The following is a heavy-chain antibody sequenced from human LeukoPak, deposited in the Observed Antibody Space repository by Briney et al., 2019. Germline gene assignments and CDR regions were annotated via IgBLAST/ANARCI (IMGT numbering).Heavy chain of an antibody. CDR3: ASGWDCTNGVCYAEYFQH. Sequence: ASVKVSCKASGYTFTSYGISWVRQAPGQGLEWMGWISAYNGNTNYAQKLQGRVTMTTDTSTSTAYMELSSLRSEDTAVYYCASGWDCTNGVCYAEYFQHWGQGTLVTVSS. CDR1: GYTFTSYG. CDR2: ISAYNGNT. D-gene: IGHD2-8*01. J-gene: IGHJ1*01. V-gene: IGHV1-18*01.